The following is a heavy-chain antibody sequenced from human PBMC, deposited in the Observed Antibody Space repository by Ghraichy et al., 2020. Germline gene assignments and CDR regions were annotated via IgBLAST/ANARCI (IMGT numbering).Heavy chain of an antibody. J-gene: IGHJ6*02. V-gene: IGHV2-5*01. D-gene: IGHD3-3*01. CDR1: GFSLSTSGVG. Sequence: SGPTLVKPTQTLTLTCTFSGFSLSTSGVGVGWIRQPPGKALEWLALIYWNDDKRYSPSLKSRLTITKDTSKNQVVLTMTNMDPVDTATYYCAHSYMEGQFLEWFPTRMDVWGQGTTVTVSS. CDR3: AHSYMEGQFLEWFPTRMDV. CDR2: IYWNDDK.